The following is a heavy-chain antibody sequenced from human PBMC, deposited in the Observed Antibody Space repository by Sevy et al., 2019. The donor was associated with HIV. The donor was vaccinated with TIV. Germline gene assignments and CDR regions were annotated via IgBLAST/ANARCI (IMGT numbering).Heavy chain of an antibody. D-gene: IGHD3-22*01. J-gene: IGHJ5*02. CDR2: ISGSGGST. Sequence: GGSLRLSCAASGFTFSSYAMSWVRQAPGKGLEWVSAISGSGGSTYYADSVKGRLTISRDNSKNTLYLQMNSLRAEDTAVYYCAKDFYPDYYDSSGFTSAGWFDPWGQGTLVTVSS. CDR1: GFTFSSYA. CDR3: AKDFYPDYYDSSGFTSAGWFDP. V-gene: IGHV3-23*01.